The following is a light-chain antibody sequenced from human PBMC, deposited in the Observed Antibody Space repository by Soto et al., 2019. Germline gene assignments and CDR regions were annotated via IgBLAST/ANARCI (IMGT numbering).Light chain of an antibody. CDR3: LQRSVWPWT. V-gene: IGKV3-11*01. CDR1: QSVGNN. Sequence: IVLTQSTATLSLSPGERATLSYRASQSVGNNLAWYQQKPGQAPRLLIYDVFNRATGIPARFSGSGSGTDFTLTISSLEPEDFAVYYCLQRSVWPWTFGQGTKVEVK. J-gene: IGKJ1*01. CDR2: DVF.